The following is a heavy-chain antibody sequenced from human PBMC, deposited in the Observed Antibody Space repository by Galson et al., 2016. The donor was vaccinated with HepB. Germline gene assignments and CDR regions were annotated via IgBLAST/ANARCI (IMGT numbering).Heavy chain of an antibody. CDR3: AKGLGVEAGDGFDM. V-gene: IGHV3-23*01. CDR2: VSGSGDGT. Sequence: SLRLSCAASGFTFSSFAMNWVRQAPGKGLQWVSAVSGSGDGTYYAGSVKGRFTISRDNSKNTLFLQMNSLRADDTAAYFCAKGLGVEAGDGFDMWGQGTMVTVSS. J-gene: IGHJ3*02. D-gene: IGHD2-15*01. CDR1: GFTFSSFA.